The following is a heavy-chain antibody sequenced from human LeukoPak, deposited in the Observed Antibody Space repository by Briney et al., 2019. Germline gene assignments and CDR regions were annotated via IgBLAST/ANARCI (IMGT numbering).Heavy chain of an antibody. D-gene: IGHD5-18*01. CDR3: ARDPPSGGDTAMFYFDY. CDR2: ISYDGSNK. CDR1: GFTFSSYG. J-gene: IGHJ4*02. V-gene: IGHV3-30*19. Sequence: GGSLRLSCAASGFTFSSYGMHWVRQAPGKGLEWVAVISYDGSNKYYADSVKGRFTISRDNSKNTLYLQMNSLRAEDTAVYYCARDPPSGGDTAMFYFDYWGQGTLVTVSS.